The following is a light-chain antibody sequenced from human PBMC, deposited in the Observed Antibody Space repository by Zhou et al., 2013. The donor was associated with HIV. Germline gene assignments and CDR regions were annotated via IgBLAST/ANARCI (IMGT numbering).Light chain of an antibody. J-gene: IGKJ2*01. CDR1: QNIRHW. V-gene: IGKV1-5*03. Sequence: DIQMTQTPLTLSASVGDSVTITCRASQNIRHWVAWYQQKPGKAPKLLIYEASNLQIGVPSRFRGSGYGTEFTLTVAGLQAEDFATFYCQQYKTYSPMNTFGQGTKLEIK. CDR3: QQYKTYSPMNT. CDR2: EAS.